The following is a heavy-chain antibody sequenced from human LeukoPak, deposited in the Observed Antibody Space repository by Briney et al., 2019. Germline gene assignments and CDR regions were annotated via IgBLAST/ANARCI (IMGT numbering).Heavy chain of an antibody. J-gene: IGHJ5*02. CDR2: IGGGGYTT. D-gene: IGHD2-2*01. V-gene: IGHV3-23*01. CDR3: AKDLSVVPAAMVKWFDP. CDR1: GLTFGNYG. Sequence: GGSLRLSCVASGLTFGNYGMNWVRQAPGKGLEWVSSIGGGGYTTYYADSVKGRFTISRDNSKNTLYLQMNSLRAEDTAVYYCAKDLSVVPAAMVKWFDPWGQGTLVTVSS.